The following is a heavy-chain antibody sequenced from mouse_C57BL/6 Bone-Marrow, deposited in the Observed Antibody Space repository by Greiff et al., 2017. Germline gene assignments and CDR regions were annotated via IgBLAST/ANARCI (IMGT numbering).Heavy chain of an antibody. J-gene: IGHJ2*01. CDR1: DSEVFPIAY. D-gene: IGHD1-1*01. CDR3: ARRYYGSSYRY. Sequence: QVQLKESGSELRSPGSSVKLSCKDFDSEVFPIAYMSWVRQKPGHGFEWIGGILPSIGRTIYGEKFEDKATLDADTLSNTAYLELNSLTSEDSAIYYCARRYYGSSYRYWGQGTTLTVSS. V-gene: IGHV15-2*01. CDR2: ILPSIGRT.